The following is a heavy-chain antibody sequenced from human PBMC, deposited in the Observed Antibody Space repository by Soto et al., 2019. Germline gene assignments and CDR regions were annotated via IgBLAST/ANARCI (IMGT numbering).Heavy chain of an antibody. CDR2: IIPIFGTA. CDR1: GGTFSSYA. V-gene: IGHV1-69*01. CDR3: ARGGSYGGQYYYYGMDV. D-gene: IGHD1-26*01. J-gene: IGHJ6*02. Sequence: QVQLVQSGAEVKKPGSSVKVSCKASGGTFSSYAISWVRQAPGQGLEWMGGIIPIFGTANYAQQFQGRVTITADESTSPAYMELSSLRSEATAVYYCARGGSYGGQYYYYGMDVWGQGTTVTVSS.